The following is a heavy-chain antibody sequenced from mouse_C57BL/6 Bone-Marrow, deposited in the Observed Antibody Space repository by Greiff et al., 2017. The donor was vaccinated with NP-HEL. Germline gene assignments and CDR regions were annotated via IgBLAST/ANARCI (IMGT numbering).Heavy chain of an antibody. D-gene: IGHD1-1*01. V-gene: IGHV2-2*02. CDR2: IWSGGST. CDR3: ASLYPDAMDY. J-gene: IGHJ4*01. Sequence: QVQLKESGPGLVQPSQSLSITCTVSGFSLTSYGVHWVRQSPGKGLEWLGVIWSGGSTDYNAAFISRLSICKDNSKSQVFYKMNSLQANDTAICYCASLYPDAMDYWGQKTSVAVSS. CDR1: GFSLTSYG.